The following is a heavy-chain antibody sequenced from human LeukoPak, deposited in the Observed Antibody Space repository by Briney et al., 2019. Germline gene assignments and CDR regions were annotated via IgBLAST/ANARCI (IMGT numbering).Heavy chain of an antibody. D-gene: IGHD3-3*01. CDR3: ARGPMEAWFDP. V-gene: IGHV4-4*07. CDR2: IYFTGST. CDR1: GGSISSYY. J-gene: IGHJ5*02. Sequence: SETLSLTCTVSGGSISSYYWSWIRQPAGKGLEWIGRIYFTGSTNYNPSVKSRVTMSIDTSKNQFSLKLSSVTAADTAVYYCARGPMEAWFDPWGQGTLVTVSS.